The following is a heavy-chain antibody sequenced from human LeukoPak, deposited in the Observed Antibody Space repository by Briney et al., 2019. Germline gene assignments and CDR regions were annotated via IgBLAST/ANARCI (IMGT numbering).Heavy chain of an antibody. CDR3: AREGELRVFDY. CDR1: GFTFSSYA. D-gene: IGHD1-26*01. CDR2: ISGSGGST. Sequence: GGSLRLSCAASGFTFSSYAMSWVRQAPGKGLEWVSAISGSGGSTYYADSVKGRFTISRDSSKNTLYLQMNSLRAEDTALFHCAREGELRVFDYWGQGTLVTVSS. J-gene: IGHJ4*02. V-gene: IGHV3-23*01.